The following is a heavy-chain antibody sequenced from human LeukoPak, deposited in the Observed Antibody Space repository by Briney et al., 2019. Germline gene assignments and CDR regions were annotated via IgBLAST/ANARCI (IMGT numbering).Heavy chain of an antibody. CDR3: AKNRLVGLERRINWFDP. CDR2: FIVIGGST. V-gene: IGHV3-23*01. D-gene: IGHD1-1*01. Sequence: GGPLRFSCAALGFTFSSNGMSWVRQAPGKGLSWCAAFIVIGGSTYYAGSVKGRFTISRTNSKATPYFQMTSLRPQEPPFITCAKNRLVGLERRINWFDPWGQGTLVTVSS. J-gene: IGHJ5*02. CDR1: GFTFSSNG.